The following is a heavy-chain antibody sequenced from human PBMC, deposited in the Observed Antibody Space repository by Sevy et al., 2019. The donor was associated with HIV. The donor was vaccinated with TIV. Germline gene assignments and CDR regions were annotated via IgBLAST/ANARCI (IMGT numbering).Heavy chain of an antibody. Sequence: ASVKVSCKASGYTFTSYYMHWVRQAPGQGLEWMGIINPSGGSTSYAQKFQGRVTMTRDTSTRTVYMELSSLRSEVTAVYYCARALGYCSSTSCYGHYYYYGMDVWGQGTTVTVSS. CDR3: ARALGYCSSTSCYGHYYYYGMDV. D-gene: IGHD2-2*01. CDR2: INPSGGST. CDR1: GYTFTSYY. J-gene: IGHJ6*02. V-gene: IGHV1-46*03.